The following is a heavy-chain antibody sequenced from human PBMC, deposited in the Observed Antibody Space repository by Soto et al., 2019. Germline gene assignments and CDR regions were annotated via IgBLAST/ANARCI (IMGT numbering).Heavy chain of an antibody. D-gene: IGHD1-26*01. J-gene: IGHJ5*01. Sequence: PGGSLRLSCAASGFTFTTYAMTWVRQSPGRGLQWVSGISATGGLKYYADSVQGRFTISRDNSKNTLYLRMDNLRDEGTAIYYCAREVGAPSGWLDSWGQGTQVTVSS. CDR2: ISATGGLK. CDR1: GFTFTTYA. V-gene: IGHV3-23*01. CDR3: AREVGAPSGWLDS.